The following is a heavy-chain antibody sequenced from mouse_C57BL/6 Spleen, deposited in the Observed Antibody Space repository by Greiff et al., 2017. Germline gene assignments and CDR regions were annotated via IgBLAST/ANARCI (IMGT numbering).Heavy chain of an antibody. Sequence: EVHLVESGGDLVKPGGSLKLSCAASGFTFSSYGMSWVRQTPDKRLEWVATISSGGSYTYYPDSVKGRFTISRDNAKNTLYLQMSSLKSEDTAMYYCARRYYGSIFDYWGQGTTLTVSS. CDR1: GFTFSSYG. CDR3: ARRYYGSIFDY. J-gene: IGHJ2*01. D-gene: IGHD1-1*01. V-gene: IGHV5-6*01. CDR2: ISSGGSYT.